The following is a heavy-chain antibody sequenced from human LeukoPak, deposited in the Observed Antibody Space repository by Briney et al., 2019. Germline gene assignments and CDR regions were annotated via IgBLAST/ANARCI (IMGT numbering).Heavy chain of an antibody. CDR2: ISAYNGNT. CDR1: GYTFTSYG. V-gene: IGHV1-18*01. D-gene: IGHD6-13*01. CDR3: ARAPQQLVLDYYMDV. J-gene: IGHJ6*03. Sequence: ASVKVSCKASGYTFTSYGISWVRQAPGQGLEWMGWISAYNGNTNYAQKLQGRVTMTTDTSTSTAYMELRSLRSEDTAVYYCARAPQQLVLDYYMDVWGKGTTVTVSS.